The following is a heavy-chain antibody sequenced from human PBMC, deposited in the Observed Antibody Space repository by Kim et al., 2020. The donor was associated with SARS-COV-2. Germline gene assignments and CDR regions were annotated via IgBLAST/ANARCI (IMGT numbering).Heavy chain of an antibody. V-gene: IGHV4-39*01. J-gene: IGHJ6*03. Sequence: PALKSRVAISVDTSKNQFSLKLSSVTAADTAVYYCARPQHSYGDYYMDVWGKGTTVTVSS. CDR3: ARPQHSYGDYYMDV. D-gene: IGHD5-18*01.